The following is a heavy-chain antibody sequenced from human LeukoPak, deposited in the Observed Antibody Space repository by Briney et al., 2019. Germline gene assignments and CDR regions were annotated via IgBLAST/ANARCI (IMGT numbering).Heavy chain of an antibody. CDR1: GGSISSYY. Sequence: PSETLSLTCTVSGGSISSYYWSWIRQPPGKGLEWIGYIYYSGSTNYNPSLKSRVTMSVDTSKNQFSLKLSSVAAADTAVYYCARDGDDSSGTTRFDPWGQGTLVTVSS. J-gene: IGHJ5*02. D-gene: IGHD1-7*01. CDR2: IYYSGST. V-gene: IGHV4-59*12. CDR3: ARDGDDSSGTTRFDP.